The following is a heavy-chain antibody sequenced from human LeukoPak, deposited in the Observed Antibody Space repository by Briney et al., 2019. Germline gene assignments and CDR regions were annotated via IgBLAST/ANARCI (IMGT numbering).Heavy chain of an antibody. CDR2: IYHSGIT. CDR1: GASISSGDYY. D-gene: IGHD1-7*01. V-gene: IGHV4-30-2*01. CDR3: ARWNYGDSSGRPFDF. Sequence: KPSETLCLTCTVSGASISSGDYYWNWIRQPPGKGLEYIGYIYHSGITYYNPSLKSRVTISVDRSKNQFSLKLNSVIAADTAVYYCARWNYGDSSGRPFDFWGQGTLVTASS. J-gene: IGHJ4*02.